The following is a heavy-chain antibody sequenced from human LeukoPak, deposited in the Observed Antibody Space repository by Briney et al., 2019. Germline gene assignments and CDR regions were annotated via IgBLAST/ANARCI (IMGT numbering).Heavy chain of an antibody. V-gene: IGHV3-30*04. D-gene: IGHD5-18*01. CDR3: ARDIRGYSYGLDY. J-gene: IGHJ4*02. CDR1: GFTFSSYA. Sequence: PGGSLRLSCAAPGFTFSSYAMYWVRQAPGKGLEWVAVISYDGSDKFYADSVKGRFTISRDSSKNTLYLQMNSLRPEDTAVYYCARDIRGYSYGLDYWGQGTLVTVSS. CDR2: ISYDGSDK.